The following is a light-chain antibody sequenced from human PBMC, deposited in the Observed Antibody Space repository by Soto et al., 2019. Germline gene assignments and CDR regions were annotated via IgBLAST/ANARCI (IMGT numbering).Light chain of an antibody. Sequence: EIVMTHSPATLSVSPGERATLSFSSSQRIDTSLAWYQQRPGQAPRLLLYNAATRATGIPARFSGRGFGTEFTLTISSLQSEDFALYYCQQYYKWPPFTFGPGTKVDIK. J-gene: IGKJ3*01. V-gene: IGKV3-15*01. CDR3: QQYYKWPPFT. CDR1: QRIDTS. CDR2: NAA.